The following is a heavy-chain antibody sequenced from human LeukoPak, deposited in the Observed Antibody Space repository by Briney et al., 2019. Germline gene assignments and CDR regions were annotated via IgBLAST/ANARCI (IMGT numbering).Heavy chain of an antibody. D-gene: IGHD6-19*01. V-gene: IGHV1-3*01. J-gene: IGHJ4*02. CDR3: ARGYSSGWSPY. CDR1: GYTFTSYA. CDR2: INAGNGNT. Sequence: ASVKVSCKASGYTFTSYAMHWVRQAPGQRLEWMGWINAGNGNTKYSQKFQGRVTITKDTSASTAYMELSSLRSEDTAVYYCARGYSSGWSPYWGQGTLVTVSS.